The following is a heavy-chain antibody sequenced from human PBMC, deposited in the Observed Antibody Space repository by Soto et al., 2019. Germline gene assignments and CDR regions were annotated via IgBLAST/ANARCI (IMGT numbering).Heavy chain of an antibody. CDR1: DDSISSYY. J-gene: IGHJ3*01. D-gene: IGHD1-26*01. CDR2: IYYSGSS. Sequence: SSETLSLTCTVSDDSISSYYWSWIRQPPGKGLEWIGYIYYSGSSTYNPSLKSRVTMSLDMSKNQFSLNLYSVTAADTAVYYCARPYSGAYWAAFDVWGQGTMVTVSS. V-gene: IGHV4-59*01. CDR3: ARPYSGAYWAAFDV.